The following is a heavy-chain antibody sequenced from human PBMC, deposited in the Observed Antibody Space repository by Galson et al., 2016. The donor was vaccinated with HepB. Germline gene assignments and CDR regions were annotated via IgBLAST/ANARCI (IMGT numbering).Heavy chain of an antibody. D-gene: IGHD6-13*01. CDR2: ISGSGGTT. CDR3: ARVGDNNNWYLGDAFDV. V-gene: IGHV3-23*01. J-gene: IGHJ3*01. CDR1: GFTFSSYA. Sequence: SLRLSCAASGFTFSSYALSWVRQAPGKGLEWVSVISGSGGTTYYADSVKGRFTISRDNSKNALYLQMNSLRAEDTAVYYCARVGDNNNWYLGDAFDVWGQGTMVTVSS.